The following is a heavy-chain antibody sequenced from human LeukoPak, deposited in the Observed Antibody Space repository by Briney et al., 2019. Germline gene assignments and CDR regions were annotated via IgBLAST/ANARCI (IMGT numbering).Heavy chain of an antibody. Sequence: PSETLSLTCTVSGGSISSYYWSWIRQPAGKGLEWIGRIYTSGSTNYNPSLKSRVTMSVDTSKNQFSLKLSSVTAADTAVYYCARDIYGGNSYYFDYWGQGTLVTVSS. CDR3: ARDIYGGNSYYFDY. CDR2: IYTSGST. D-gene: IGHD4-23*01. V-gene: IGHV4-4*07. CDR1: GGSISSYY. J-gene: IGHJ4*02.